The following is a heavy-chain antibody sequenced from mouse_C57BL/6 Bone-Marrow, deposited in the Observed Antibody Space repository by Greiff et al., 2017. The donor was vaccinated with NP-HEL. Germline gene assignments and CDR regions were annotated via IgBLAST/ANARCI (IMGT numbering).Heavy chain of an antibody. Sequence: VQLQQSGAELARPGASVKLSCKASGYTFTSYGISWVKQRTGQGLEWIGEIYPRSGNTYYNEKFKGKATLTEDKSSSTAYMELRSLTSEDSAVYFCARREVYYGNYVGYFDYWGQGTTLTVSS. CDR1: GYTFTSYG. J-gene: IGHJ2*01. CDR2: IYPRSGNT. CDR3: ARREVYYGNYVGYFDY. D-gene: IGHD2-1*01. V-gene: IGHV1-81*01.